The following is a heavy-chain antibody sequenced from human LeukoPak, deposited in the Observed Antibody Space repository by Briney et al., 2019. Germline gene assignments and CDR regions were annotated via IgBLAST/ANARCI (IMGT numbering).Heavy chain of an antibody. CDR3: ARAHSSSWNNWFDP. CDR1: AYTFTAYY. CDR2: INPNSGGT. V-gene: IGHV1-2*02. J-gene: IGHJ5*02. Sequence: GASVKVSCTASAYTFTAYYMHWVRQAPGQGLEWMGWINPNSGGTNYAQKFQGRVTMTRDTSISTAYMELSRLRSDDTAVYYCARAHSSSWNNWFDPWGQGTLVTVSS. D-gene: IGHD6-13*01.